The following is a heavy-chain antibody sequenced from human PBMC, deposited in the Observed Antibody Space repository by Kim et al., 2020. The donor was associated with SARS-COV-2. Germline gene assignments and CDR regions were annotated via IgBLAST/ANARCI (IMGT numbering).Heavy chain of an antibody. CDR2: INAGNGNT. CDR1: GYTFTSYA. V-gene: IGHV1-3*01. CDR3: ARMYSSSWYGYFYLPVGVGDYFDY. J-gene: IGHJ4*02. D-gene: IGHD6-13*01. Sequence: ASVKVSCKASGYTFTSYAMHWVRQAPGQRLEWMGWINAGNGNTKYSQKFQGRVTITRDTSASTAYMELSSLRSEDTAVYYCARMYSSSWYGYFYLPVGVGDYFDYWGQGTLVTVSS.